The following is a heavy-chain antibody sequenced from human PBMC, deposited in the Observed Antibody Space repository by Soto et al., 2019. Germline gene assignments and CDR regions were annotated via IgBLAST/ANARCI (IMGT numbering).Heavy chain of an antibody. J-gene: IGHJ5*02. CDR3: AKESASIEVYGWFDP. D-gene: IGHD2-21*01. CDR2: IIPIFGTA. Sequence: SVTVSCQASGGTFSSYAISWVRQAPGQGLEWMGGIIPIFGTANYAQKFQGRVTITADESTSTAYMELSSLRAEDTAVYYCAKESASIEVYGWFDPWGQGTLVTVSS. V-gene: IGHV1-69*13. CDR1: GGTFSSYA.